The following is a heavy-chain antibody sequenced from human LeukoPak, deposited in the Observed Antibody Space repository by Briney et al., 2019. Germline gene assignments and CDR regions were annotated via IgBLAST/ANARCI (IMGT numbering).Heavy chain of an antibody. CDR1: GITFSSYA. Sequence: GGSLRLSCAASGITFSSYAMSWVRQAPGKGLEWVSAISGSGVSTYYADSVKGRFTIYRDKSKNTLYLQMNSLRAEDTAIYYCAQEQPNSAQWLVLYNFDYWGQGTLVTVSS. V-gene: IGHV3-23*01. J-gene: IGHJ4*02. D-gene: IGHD6-19*01. CDR3: AQEQPNSAQWLVLYNFDY. CDR2: ISGSGVST.